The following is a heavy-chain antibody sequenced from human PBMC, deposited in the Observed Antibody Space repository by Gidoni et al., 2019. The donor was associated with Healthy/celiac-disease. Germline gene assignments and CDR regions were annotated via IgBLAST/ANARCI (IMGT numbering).Heavy chain of an antibody. CDR1: GGSFSGYY. V-gene: IGHV4-34*01. CDR2: INHSGST. Sequence: QVQLQQWGAGLLKPSETLSLTCAVYGGSFSGYYWSWIRQPPGKGLEWIGEINHSGSTNYNPSLKSRVTISVDTSKNQFSLKLSSVTAADTAVYYCARNARGYSYGLFDYWGQGTLVTVSS. CDR3: ARNARGYSYGLFDY. D-gene: IGHD5-18*01. J-gene: IGHJ4*02.